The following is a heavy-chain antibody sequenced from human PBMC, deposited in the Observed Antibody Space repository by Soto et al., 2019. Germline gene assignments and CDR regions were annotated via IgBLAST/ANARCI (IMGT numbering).Heavy chain of an antibody. V-gene: IGHV3-23*01. CDR2: ISGSGGST. CDR1: GFTFSSYA. CDR3: AKGSWDVVVPAAMSFDI. D-gene: IGHD2-2*01. Sequence: GGSLRLSCVASGFTFSSYAMSWVRQAPGKGLEWVSAISGSGGSTYYADSVKGRFTISRDNSKNTLYLQMNSLRAEDTAVYYCAKGSWDVVVPAAMSFDIWGQGTMVTVSS. J-gene: IGHJ3*02.